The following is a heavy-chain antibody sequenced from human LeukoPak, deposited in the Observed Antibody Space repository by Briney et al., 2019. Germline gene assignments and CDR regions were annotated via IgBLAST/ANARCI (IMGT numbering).Heavy chain of an antibody. CDR3: ARHPSGRMWLQQGGWFDP. D-gene: IGHD5-24*01. V-gene: IGHV4-38-2*01. Sequence: GSLRLSCAASGFTFSYFEMNWVRQPPGKGLEWIGSMYHNGSTYYNPSLKSRVTISVDTSKNQFSLKLTSVTAADTAVYYCARHPSGRMWLQQGGWFDPWGQGTLVTVSS. CDR1: GFTFSYFE. J-gene: IGHJ5*02. CDR2: MYHNGST.